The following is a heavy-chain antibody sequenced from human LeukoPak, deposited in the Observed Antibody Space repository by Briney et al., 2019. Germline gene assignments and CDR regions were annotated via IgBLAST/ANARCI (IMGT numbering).Heavy chain of an antibody. D-gene: IGHD7-27*01. CDR1: GYSFNSNW. J-gene: IGHJ4*02. Sequence: GESLKISCKGSGYSFNSNWIGWVRQMPGKGVEWMGIIYPGDSDTRYSPSFQGQVTISADKSISTAYLQWSSLKASDSAMYYCARLLRVNWGSGFDYWGQGTLVTVSS. V-gene: IGHV5-51*01. CDR3: ARLLRVNWGSGFDY. CDR2: IYPGDSDT.